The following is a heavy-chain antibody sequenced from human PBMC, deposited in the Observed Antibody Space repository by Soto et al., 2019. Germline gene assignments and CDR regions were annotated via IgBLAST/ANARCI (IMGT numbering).Heavy chain of an antibody. Sequence: SVKVSCKTSGGTFSSYAISWVRQAPGQGLEWMGGIIPIFGTANYAQKFQGRVTITADESTSTAYMELSSLRSEDTAVYYCARYPRIAARPRYYGMDVWGQGTTVTVSS. CDR1: GGTFSSYA. V-gene: IGHV1-69*13. J-gene: IGHJ6*02. D-gene: IGHD6-6*01. CDR2: IIPIFGTA. CDR3: ARYPRIAARPRYYGMDV.